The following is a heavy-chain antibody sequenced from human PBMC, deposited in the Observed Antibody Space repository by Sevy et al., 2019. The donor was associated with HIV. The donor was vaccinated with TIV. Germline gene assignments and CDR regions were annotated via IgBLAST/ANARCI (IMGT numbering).Heavy chain of an antibody. J-gene: IGHJ4*02. CDR3: ARRDGSGKEH. D-gene: IGHD3-10*01. CDR1: GGSISSSSYY. CDR2: IYYSGST. Sequence: SETLSLTCTVSGGSISSSSYYWGWIRQPPGKGLEWIGSIYYSGSTYYNPSLKSRVTISVDTSKNQFSLKLSSVTAADTAVYYCARRDGSGKEHWGQGTLVTVSS. V-gene: IGHV4-39*01.